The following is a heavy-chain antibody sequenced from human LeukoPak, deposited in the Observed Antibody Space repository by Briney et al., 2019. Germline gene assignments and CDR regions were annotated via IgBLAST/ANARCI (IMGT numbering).Heavy chain of an antibody. CDR1: GGSISSGDYY. V-gene: IGHV4-30-4*01. CDR2: IYYSGST. Sequence: SETLSLTCTVSGGSISSGDYYWSWIRQPPGKGLEWIGYIYYSGSTYYNPSLKSRVTISVDTSKNQFSLKLSSVTAADTAVYYCARVGIAVGAFDIWGQGTIVTVS. D-gene: IGHD6-19*01. J-gene: IGHJ3*02. CDR3: ARVGIAVGAFDI.